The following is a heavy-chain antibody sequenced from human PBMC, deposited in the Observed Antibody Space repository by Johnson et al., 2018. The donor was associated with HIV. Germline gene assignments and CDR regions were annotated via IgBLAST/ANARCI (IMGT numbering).Heavy chain of an antibody. J-gene: IGHJ3*02. CDR3: ARERGLGHAFDI. V-gene: IGHV3-66*01. D-gene: IGHD7-27*01. Sequence: EVQLVESGGGLVQPGGSLRLSCAASGFTVSSNYMNWVRQAPGKGLDWVSLIYSGDSTYYADSVKGRFSISRDNSKNTLYLQMNSLRAEDTAVYYCARERGLGHAFDIWGQGTMVTVSS. CDR1: GFTVSSNY. CDR2: IYSGDST.